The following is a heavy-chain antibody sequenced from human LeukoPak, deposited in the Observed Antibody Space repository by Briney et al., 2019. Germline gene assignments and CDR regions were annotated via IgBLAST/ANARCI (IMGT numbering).Heavy chain of an antibody. Sequence: SETLSHTCAVYGGSFSGYYWSWIRQPPGKGLEWIGEINHSGSTNYNPSLKSRVTISVDTSKNQFSLKLSSVTAADTAVYYCARRIYGDYPYDAFDIWGQGTMVTVSS. J-gene: IGHJ3*02. CDR3: ARRIYGDYPYDAFDI. CDR2: INHSGST. CDR1: GGSFSGYY. V-gene: IGHV4-34*01. D-gene: IGHD4-17*01.